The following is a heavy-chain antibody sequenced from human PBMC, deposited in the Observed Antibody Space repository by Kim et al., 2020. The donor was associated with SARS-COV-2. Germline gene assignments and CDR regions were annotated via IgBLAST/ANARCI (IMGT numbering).Heavy chain of an antibody. CDR1: GGTFSSYA. Sequence: SVKVSCKASGGTFSSYAISWVRQAPGQGLEWMGRIIPILGIANYAQKFQGRVTITADKSTSTAYMELSSLRSEDTAVYYCARVDTEGSSSWYDYYYYYYGMDVWGQGTTVTVSS. J-gene: IGHJ6*02. CDR3: ARVDTEGSSSWYDYYYYYYGMDV. V-gene: IGHV1-69*04. D-gene: IGHD6-13*01. CDR2: IIPILGIA.